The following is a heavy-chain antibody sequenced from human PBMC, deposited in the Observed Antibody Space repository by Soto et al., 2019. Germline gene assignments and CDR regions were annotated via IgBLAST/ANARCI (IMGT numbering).Heavy chain of an antibody. D-gene: IGHD2-8*02. J-gene: IGHJ5*02. CDR3: ATLRPRIRLAVLPIPT. CDR2: MYHSGTT. V-gene: IGHV4-4*02. CDR1: GGSICSTNW. Sequence: QVQLRESGPGLVKPSGTLSLNCAVSGGSICSTNWWSWVRQSPGKVLEWIGEMYHSGTTTSNPPPTSPAPMAVDKSNHQSSLQLRHLTLADTPVYSCATLRPRIRLAVLPIPTWARGTLVTVSA.